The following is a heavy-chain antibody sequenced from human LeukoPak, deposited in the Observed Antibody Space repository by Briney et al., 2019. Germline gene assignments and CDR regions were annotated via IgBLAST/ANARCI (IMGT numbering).Heavy chain of an antibody. J-gene: IGHJ5*02. CDR2: IYTSGST. CDR1: GGSFSGYY. V-gene: IGHV4-4*07. Sequence: SETLSLTCAVYGGSFSGYYWSWIRQPAGKGLEWIGRIYTSGSTNYNPSLKSRVTMSVDTSKNQFSLKLSSVTAADTAVYYCARDEAYYDFWSGSPPSNWFDPWGQGTLVTVSS. D-gene: IGHD3-3*01. CDR3: ARDEAYYDFWSGSPPSNWFDP.